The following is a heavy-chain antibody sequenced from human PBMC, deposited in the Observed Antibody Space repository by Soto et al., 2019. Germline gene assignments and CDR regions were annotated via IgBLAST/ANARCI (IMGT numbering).Heavy chain of an antibody. CDR3: ARGRGAAADYFDF. CDR1: GFPFSDYY. Sequence: GGSLRLSCAVSGFPFSDYYMTWIRQAPGKGLEWVSYISSSTSHTNYADSVKGRFTISRDNAKNSLFLQMNSLRAEDTAVYYCARGRGAAADYFDFWDQGTLVTVSS. V-gene: IGHV3-11*05. D-gene: IGHD6-13*01. J-gene: IGHJ4*02. CDR2: ISSSTSHT.